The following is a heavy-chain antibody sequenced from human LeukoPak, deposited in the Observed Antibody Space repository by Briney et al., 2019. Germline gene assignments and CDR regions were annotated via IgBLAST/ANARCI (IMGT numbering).Heavy chain of an antibody. CDR2: IIPIFGTA. CDR1: GGTFSSYA. D-gene: IGHD3-10*01. CDR3: ARARDGSGSYYINDAFDI. Sequence: ASVKVPCKASGGTFSSYAISWVRQAPGQGLVWMGGIIPIFGTANYAQKFQGRVTITADESTSTAYMELSSLRSEDTAVYYCARARDGSGSYYINDAFDIWGQGTMVTVSS. J-gene: IGHJ3*02. V-gene: IGHV1-69*13.